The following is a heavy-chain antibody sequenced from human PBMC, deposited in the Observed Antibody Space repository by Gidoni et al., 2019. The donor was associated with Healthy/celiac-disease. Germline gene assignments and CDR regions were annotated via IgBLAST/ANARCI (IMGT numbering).Heavy chain of an antibody. Sequence: VQLLESGGGLVQPGGSLRLSCADSGFHFSSYAMSWVRQAPGKGLEWVSAISGSGGSTYYADSVKGRFTISRDNSKNTLYLQMNSLRAEDTAVYYCAKNTTPQWLVTYYYYGMDVWGQGTTVTVSS. CDR1: GFHFSSYA. V-gene: IGHV3-23*01. CDR2: ISGSGGST. J-gene: IGHJ6*02. CDR3: AKNTTPQWLVTYYYYGMDV. D-gene: IGHD6-19*01.